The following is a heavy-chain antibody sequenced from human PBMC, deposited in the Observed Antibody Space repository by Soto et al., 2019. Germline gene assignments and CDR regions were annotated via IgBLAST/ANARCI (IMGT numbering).Heavy chain of an antibody. J-gene: IGHJ3*02. CDR1: GFTFSIYA. Sequence: EVQLLESGGGMVQPGGSLRLSCAASGFTFSIYAMSFVRQTPGKGLEWVSGISGSGGNTYYAESVKGRFTISRDDSRNTVYLEMNSLRVDDTAVYYCAKEAYVSGWFVAAVDIWGQGTMVTVSS. V-gene: IGHV3-23*01. CDR3: AKEAYVSGWFVAAVDI. CDR2: ISGSGGNT. D-gene: IGHD6-19*01.